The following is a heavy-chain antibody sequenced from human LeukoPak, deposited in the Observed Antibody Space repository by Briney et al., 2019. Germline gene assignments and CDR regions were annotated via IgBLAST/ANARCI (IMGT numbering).Heavy chain of an antibody. J-gene: IGHJ3*02. CDR1: GGSISSYY. V-gene: IGHV4-4*07. CDR3: ARAGLGDCSGGSCYPYHDAFDI. Sequence: SETLSLTCTVSGGSISSYYWSWIRQPAGKGLEWIGRIYTSGSTNYNPSLKSRVTMSVDTSKNQFSLKLSSVTAADTAVYYCARAGLGDCSGGSCYPYHDAFDIWGQGTMVTVSA. D-gene: IGHD2-15*01. CDR2: IYTSGST.